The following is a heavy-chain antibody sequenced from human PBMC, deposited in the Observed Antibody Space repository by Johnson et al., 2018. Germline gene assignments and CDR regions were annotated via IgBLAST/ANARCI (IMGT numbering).Heavy chain of an antibody. V-gene: IGHV1-69*01. CDR3: ARSYYYDSSGYYPTEDAFDI. D-gene: IGHD3-22*01. Sequence: PGSSVKVSCKASGGTFSSYAISWVRQAPGQGLEWMGGIIPIFGTANYAQKFQGRVTITADESTSTAYMELSSLRSEDTAVYYVARSYYYDSSGYYPTEDAFDIWGQGTMVTVSS. CDR1: GGTFSSYA. CDR2: IIPIFGTA. J-gene: IGHJ3*02.